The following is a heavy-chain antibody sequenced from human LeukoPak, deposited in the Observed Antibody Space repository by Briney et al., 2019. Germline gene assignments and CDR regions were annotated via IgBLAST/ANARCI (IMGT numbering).Heavy chain of an antibody. CDR1: GFTFSDYY. V-gene: IGHV3-11*04. J-gene: IGHJ5*02. Sequence: GGSLRLSCAASGFTFSDYYMSWIRQAPGKGLEWVSYISSSGSTIYYADSVKGRFTISRDNAKNSLYVQMNSLRAEDTAVYYCARGVVVAATPFDPWGQGTLVTVFS. CDR3: ARGVVVAATPFDP. CDR2: ISSSGSTI. D-gene: IGHD2-15*01.